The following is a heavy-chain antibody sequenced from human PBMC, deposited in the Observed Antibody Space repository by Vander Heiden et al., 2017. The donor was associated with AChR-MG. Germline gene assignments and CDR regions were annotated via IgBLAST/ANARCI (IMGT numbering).Heavy chain of an antibody. V-gene: IGHV1-69-2*01. D-gene: IGHD3-22*01. CDR1: GYTFTDYY. Sequence: EVQLVQSGAEVKKPGATVKISCKVSGYTFTDYYMHWVQQAPGKGLEWMGLVDPEDGETIYAEKFQGRVTITADTSTDTAYMELSSLRSEDTAVYYCATTTDYYDSSGYYPYAFDIWGQGTMVTVSS. CDR3: ATTTDYYDSSGYYPYAFDI. J-gene: IGHJ3*02. CDR2: VDPEDGET.